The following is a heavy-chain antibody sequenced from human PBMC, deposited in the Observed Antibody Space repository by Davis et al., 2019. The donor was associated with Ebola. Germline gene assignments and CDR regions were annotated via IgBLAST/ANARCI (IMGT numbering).Heavy chain of an antibody. V-gene: IGHV3-66*04. CDR1: GFSVSDKY. CDR2: IYRDGRM. CDR3: TRHVPGDFWYFDL. J-gene: IGHJ2*01. Sequence: GESLKISCAASGFSVSDKYMSWVRQAPGKGLEWVSVIYRDGRMYDADSVKGRFTISRDNSKNTVYLQINSLRAEDTAMYHCTRHVPGDFWYFDLWGRGTLVTVSA. D-gene: IGHD4-17*01.